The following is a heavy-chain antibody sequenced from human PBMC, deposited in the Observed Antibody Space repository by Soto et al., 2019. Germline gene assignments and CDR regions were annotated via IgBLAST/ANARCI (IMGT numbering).Heavy chain of an antibody. CDR2: ISGSGTAI. CDR3: ATDPARTFFEN. J-gene: IGHJ4*02. V-gene: IGHV3-48*03. D-gene: IGHD3-16*01. Sequence: GGSLRLPCAASGFTFSSFAMNWVRQAPGKGLEWVSYISGSGTAIYYADSVKGRFTISRDNAKNSLFLQMNTLRAEDTAVYYWATDPARTFFENWGQGTQVTVSS. CDR1: GFTFSSFA.